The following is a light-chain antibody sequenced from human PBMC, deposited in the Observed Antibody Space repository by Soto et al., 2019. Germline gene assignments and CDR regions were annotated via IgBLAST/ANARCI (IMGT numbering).Light chain of an antibody. CDR3: QQYGSSPPQYT. CDR2: GAY. CDR1: QSVSSSY. Sequence: EIVLTQSPGTLSLSPGERAILSCRGSQSVSSSYLAWYQQKPGQAPRLLIYGAYSRATGIPDRFSGSGSGTYFTLTISSLEPEDFAVYYCQQYGSSPPQYTFGQGTKLEIK. J-gene: IGKJ2*01. V-gene: IGKV3-20*01.